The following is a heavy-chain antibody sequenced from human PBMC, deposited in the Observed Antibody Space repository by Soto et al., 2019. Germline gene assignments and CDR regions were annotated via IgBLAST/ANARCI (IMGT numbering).Heavy chain of an antibody. Sequence: PSETLSLTCTVSGGSISSSGYYWGWIRQPPGKGLEWIGTIYYSGSTYYNPSLKSRVTISVDTSKNQFSLKLSSVTAADTAVYYCASQPDYYDSSENSWGEGTLVTVSS. V-gene: IGHV4-39*01. J-gene: IGHJ4*02. CDR3: ASQPDYYDSSENS. CDR1: GGSISSSGYY. D-gene: IGHD3-22*01. CDR2: IYYSGST.